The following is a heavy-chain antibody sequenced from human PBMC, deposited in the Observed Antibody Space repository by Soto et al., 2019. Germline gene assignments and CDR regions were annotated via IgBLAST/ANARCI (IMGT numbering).Heavy chain of an antibody. V-gene: IGHV4-59*01. D-gene: IGHD3-3*01. J-gene: IGHJ5*02. Sequence: SETLSLTCAVSGGSLSDNYWSWIRQSPGKGLQWIGYIHYNGKTNYNPSLKSRVIISRDTSRNQFSLELSSVTPAETAVYYCARDFRPIFGVGKNWFDPWGQGTLVTVSS. CDR2: IHYNGKT. CDR1: GGSLSDNY. CDR3: ARDFRPIFGVGKNWFDP.